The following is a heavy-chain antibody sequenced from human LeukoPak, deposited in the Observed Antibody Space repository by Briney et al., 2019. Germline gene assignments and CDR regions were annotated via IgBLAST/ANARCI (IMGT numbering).Heavy chain of an antibody. J-gene: IGHJ6*02. CDR1: GYTFSDYS. CDR2: MNPNSGGT. V-gene: IGHV1-2*02. Sequence: GASVKVSCKASGYTFSDYSLHWVRQAPGQGLEWMGWMNPNSGGTNYARKFQGRVTMTRDTSISTAYMAMRRMRSDYTSVTYCARRDCRSTSCYNASYGLDVWGQGTTVTVSS. CDR3: ARRDCRSTSCYNASYGLDV. D-gene: IGHD2-2*02.